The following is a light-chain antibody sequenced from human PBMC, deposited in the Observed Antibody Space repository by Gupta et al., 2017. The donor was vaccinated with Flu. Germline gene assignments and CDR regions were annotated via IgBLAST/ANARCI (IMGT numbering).Light chain of an antibody. CDR1: NNDVGGYNY. J-gene: IGLJ3*02. V-gene: IGLV2-11*01. CDR2: YFV. CDR3: CSYAGSNTWV. Sequence: QSALTQPRSVSGAPGQSVTICCTGTNNDVGGYNYLSWYRQHPGKAPTLLIFYFVERPSGVPGRFSGSKSGDTASLTISGLQTEDEADYFCCSYAGSNTWVFGGGTKVTVL.